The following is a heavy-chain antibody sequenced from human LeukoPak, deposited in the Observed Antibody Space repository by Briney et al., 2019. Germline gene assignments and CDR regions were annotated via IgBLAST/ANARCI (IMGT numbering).Heavy chain of an antibody. CDR2: ISGSGDTT. D-gene: IGHD4-17*01. Sequence: GGSLRLSCAASGFTFSSYVMSWVRQAPGQGLEWVSAISGSGDTTYYADSVKGRFIISRDNSKNTLFLRMNSLRAEDTAVYYCAKDDDGDYGFYWGQGTLVTVSS. CDR3: AKDDDGDYGFY. V-gene: IGHV3-23*01. J-gene: IGHJ4*02. CDR1: GFTFSSYV.